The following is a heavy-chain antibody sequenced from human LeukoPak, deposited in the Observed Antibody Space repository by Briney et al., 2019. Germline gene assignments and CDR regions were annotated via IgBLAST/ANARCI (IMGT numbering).Heavy chain of an antibody. CDR1: GGSISSSNW. Sequence: SGTLSLTCAVSGGSISSSNWWSWVRQPPGKGLEWIGEIYHSGSTNYNPSLKSRVTISVDKSKNQFSQKLSSVTAADTAVYYCASHILTGYYHEWFDPWGQGTLVTVSS. CDR2: IYHSGST. D-gene: IGHD3-9*01. V-gene: IGHV4-4*02. J-gene: IGHJ5*02. CDR3: ASHILTGYYHEWFDP.